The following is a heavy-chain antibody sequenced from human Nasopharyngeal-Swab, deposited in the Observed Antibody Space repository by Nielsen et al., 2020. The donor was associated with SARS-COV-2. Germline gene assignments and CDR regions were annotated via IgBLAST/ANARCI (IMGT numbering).Heavy chain of an antibody. D-gene: IGHD3-10*01. V-gene: IGHV4-38-2*01. Sequence: WIRQPSGKGLEWIGSIYHSGSTYYNPSLKSRVTISVDTSKNQFSLKLSSVTAADTAVYYCARPGVWFGELKNDAFDIWGQGTMVTVSS. CDR3: ARPGVWFGELKNDAFDI. CDR2: IYHSGST. J-gene: IGHJ3*02.